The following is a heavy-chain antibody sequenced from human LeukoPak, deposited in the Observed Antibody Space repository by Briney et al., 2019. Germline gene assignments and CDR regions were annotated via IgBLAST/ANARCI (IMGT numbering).Heavy chain of an antibody. D-gene: IGHD3-22*01. J-gene: IGHJ4*02. CDR3: ARDNPYYYLY. CDR1: GYTFRNYG. CDR2: ISAYNGDT. V-gene: IGHV1-18*01. Sequence: ASVKVSCKASGYTFRNYGISWVRQAPGQGLEWMGWISAYNGDTKYSQKFQGRVTMTTDSSTSTAYMELRSLTSDDTAVFYCARDNPYYYLYWGQATLVTVSP.